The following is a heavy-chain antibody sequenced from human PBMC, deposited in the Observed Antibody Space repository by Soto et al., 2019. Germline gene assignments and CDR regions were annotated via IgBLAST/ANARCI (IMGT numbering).Heavy chain of an antibody. V-gene: IGHV4-59*01. CDR3: ARADPLRSNWFDP. J-gene: IGHJ5*02. CDR1: GGSISSYY. CDR2: IYYSGST. D-gene: IGHD5-12*01. Sequence: PSETLSLTCTVSGGSISSYYWSWIRQPPGKGLEWIGYIYYSGSTNYNPSLKSRVTISVDTSKNQFSLKLSSVTAADTAVYYCARADPLRSNWFDPWGQGTLVTVS.